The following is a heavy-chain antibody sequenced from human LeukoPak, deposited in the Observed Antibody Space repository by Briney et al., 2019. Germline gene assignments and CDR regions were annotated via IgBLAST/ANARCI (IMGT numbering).Heavy chain of an antibody. Sequence: KTGGSLRRSCAASGFTISSYSMNWVRQAPGRGLEWVSSISSSSSYIHSADSVRGRFTISRDNAKNSLFLQMNCLRAEDTAVYYCARDDRGDAFDIWGQGTMVTVFS. CDR1: GFTISSYS. V-gene: IGHV3-21*01. CDR2: ISSSSSYI. J-gene: IGHJ3*02. CDR3: ARDDRGDAFDI. D-gene: IGHD3-16*01.